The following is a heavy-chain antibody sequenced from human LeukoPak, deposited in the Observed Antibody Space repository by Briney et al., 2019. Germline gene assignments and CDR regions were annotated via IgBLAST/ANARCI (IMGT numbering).Heavy chain of an antibody. J-gene: IGHJ3*02. V-gene: IGHV3-64*01. CDR3: AREGIPGAYAFDI. CDR2: ISSNGGSS. Sequence: GGSLRLSCAASGFTFGSYAMHWVRQAPGKGLEYVSAISSNGGSSYYANSVKDRFIISRDNSKNTLCLQMGSLRTDDLAVYYCAREGIPGAYAFDIWGQGTRVTVSS. D-gene: IGHD3-10*01. CDR1: GFTFGSYA.